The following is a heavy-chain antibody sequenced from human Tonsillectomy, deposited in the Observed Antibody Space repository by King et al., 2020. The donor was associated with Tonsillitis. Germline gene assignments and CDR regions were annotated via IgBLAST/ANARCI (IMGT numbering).Heavy chain of an antibody. J-gene: IGHJ6*03. CDR2: LYSGGNT. Sequence: VQLVESGGGLVKPGGSLRLSCAASGFIVSSNYMSWVRQAPGKGLEWVSTLYSGGNTYYADSVMGRFIISRDNSKNTLYLQMNSLRAEDTAVYFCAKEPIYYYYMDVWGKGTTVTVSS. V-gene: IGHV3-53*01. CDR3: AKEPIYYYYMDV. CDR1: GFIVSSNY.